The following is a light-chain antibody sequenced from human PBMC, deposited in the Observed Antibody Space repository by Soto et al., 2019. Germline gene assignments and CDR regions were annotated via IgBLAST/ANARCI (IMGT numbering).Light chain of an antibody. Sequence: EIVLTQSPGTLSLSAGERATLSCRASQSISTNNLAWYQQRPGQAPRLLIYGASTRATGIPDRFSGSGSGTDFTLTISGVEPEDFAVYYCQQYGASPPLTFGGGTKVEIK. V-gene: IGKV3-20*01. CDR1: QSISTNN. CDR3: QQYGASPPLT. J-gene: IGKJ4*01. CDR2: GAS.